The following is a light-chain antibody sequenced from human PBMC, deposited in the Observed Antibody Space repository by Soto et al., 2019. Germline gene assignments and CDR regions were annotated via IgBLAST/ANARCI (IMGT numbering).Light chain of an antibody. Sequence: DVVLTQTPLSSPVTIGQPASISCRSSQSLVYSDGNTYLSWLQQRPGQPPRLLIYQISNRFSGVPGRFSGSGAGTDFTLKISRVEAEDVGVYYCMQFAHFPRTFGQGTQVEIK. CDR3: MQFAHFPRT. J-gene: IGKJ1*01. CDR1: QSLVYSDGNTY. CDR2: QIS. V-gene: IGKV2-24*01.